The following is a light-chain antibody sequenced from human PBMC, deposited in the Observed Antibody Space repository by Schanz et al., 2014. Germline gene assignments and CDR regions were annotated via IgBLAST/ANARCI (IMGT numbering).Light chain of an antibody. J-gene: IGKJ2*01. CDR2: AAS. V-gene: IGKV3-20*01. Sequence: EVVMTQSPVSLSVSPGESATFSCRASESVGGVVAWYQQKPGQPPSLLIYAASSRATGIPDRFSGAGSGTDFTLTISRLEPEDFAVYYCQQYGTSPGTFGQGTKLEIK. CDR3: QQYGTSPGT. CDR1: ESVGGV.